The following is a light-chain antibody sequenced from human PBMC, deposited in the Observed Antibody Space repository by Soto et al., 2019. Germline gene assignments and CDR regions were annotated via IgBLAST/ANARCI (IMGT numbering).Light chain of an antibody. CDR2: AAS. J-gene: IGKJ4*01. Sequence: IRMTQSPSSFSASTGDRVTITCRASQGISSYLAWYQQKPGKAPRLLIYAASTFQSGVPSRFSGSGSGTDFTLTISCLQSEDFATYYCQHYYNYPLTFGGGTKVEIK. CDR1: QGISSY. V-gene: IGKV1-8*01. CDR3: QHYYNYPLT.